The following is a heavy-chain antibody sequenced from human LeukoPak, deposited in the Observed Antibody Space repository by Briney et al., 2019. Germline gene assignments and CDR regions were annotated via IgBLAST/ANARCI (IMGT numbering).Heavy chain of an antibody. Sequence: GRSLRLSCAASGFTFSSYAMHWARQAPGKGLEWVAVISYDGSNKYYADSVKGRFTISRDNSKNTLYLQMNSLRAEDTAVYYCARDCGGDCYLRYYYYGMDVWGQGTTVTVSS. CDR2: ISYDGSNK. CDR3: ARDCGGDCYLRYYYYGMDV. V-gene: IGHV3-30-3*01. J-gene: IGHJ6*02. CDR1: GFTFSSYA. D-gene: IGHD2-21*02.